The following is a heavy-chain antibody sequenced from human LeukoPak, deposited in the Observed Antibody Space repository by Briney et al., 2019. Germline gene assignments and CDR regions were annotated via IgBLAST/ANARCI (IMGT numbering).Heavy chain of an antibody. Sequence: GASVKVSCKASGGTFSSYAISWVRQAPGQGLEWMGGIIPIFGTANYAQKFQGRVTITADKSTSTAYMELSSLRSEDTAVYYCARDTVTNSVMYNWFDPWGQGTLVTVSS. V-gene: IGHV1-69*06. CDR3: ARDTVTNSVMYNWFDP. D-gene: IGHD4-23*01. J-gene: IGHJ5*02. CDR1: GGTFSSYA. CDR2: IIPIFGTA.